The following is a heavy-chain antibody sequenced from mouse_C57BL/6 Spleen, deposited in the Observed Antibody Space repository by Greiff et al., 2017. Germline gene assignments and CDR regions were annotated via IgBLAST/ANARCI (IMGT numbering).Heavy chain of an antibody. J-gene: IGHJ2*01. V-gene: IGHV1-64*01. D-gene: IGHD3-3*01. CDR2: IHPNSGST. CDR3: ARSGGLYYFDY. CDR1: GYTFTSYW. Sequence: QVQLKQSGAELVKPGASVKLSCKASGYTFTSYWMHWVKQRPGQGLEWIGMIHPNSGSTNYNEKFKSKATLTVDKSSSTAYMQLSSLTSEDSAVYYCARSGGLYYFDYWGQGTTLTVSS.